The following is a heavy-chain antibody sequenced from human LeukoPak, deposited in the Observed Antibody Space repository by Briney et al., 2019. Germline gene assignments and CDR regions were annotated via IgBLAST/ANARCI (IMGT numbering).Heavy chain of an antibody. V-gene: IGHV3-21*01. Sequence: GGSLRLSCAASGFTFSSYSMNWVRQAPGKGLEWVSSISSSSSYIYYADSVKGRFTISRDNAKNSLYLQMNSLRAEDTAVYYCARDFTSRREDAFDIWGQGTMVTVSS. CDR3: ARDFTSRREDAFDI. CDR2: ISSSSSYI. D-gene: IGHD1-26*01. J-gene: IGHJ3*02. CDR1: GFTFSSYS.